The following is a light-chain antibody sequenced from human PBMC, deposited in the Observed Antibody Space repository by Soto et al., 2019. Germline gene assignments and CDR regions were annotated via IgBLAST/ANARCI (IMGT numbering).Light chain of an antibody. J-gene: IGKJ3*01. CDR1: QDISTW. Sequence: DLQLTQSPSFVSASVGDRVTITCRASQDISTWVAWYQQIPGKAPKLLMYSTSTLESGVPSRFSGSGSGTDFTLTISSLQPEDFATYYCQQAYSFPLFTFGPGTKIDIK. CDR2: STS. CDR3: QQAYSFPLFT. V-gene: IGKV1-12*01.